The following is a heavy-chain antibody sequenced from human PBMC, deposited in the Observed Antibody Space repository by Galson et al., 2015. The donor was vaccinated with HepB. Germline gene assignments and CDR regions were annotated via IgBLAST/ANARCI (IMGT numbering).Heavy chain of an antibody. Sequence: SLRLSCAASGFPLSFYGMHWVRQVPGKGLVWVSAINDNGSDTYYADCVKGRFTISRDNAKTTVYLQMNSLRDEDTAVYYCSKDMYMIVLWGDVGFDYWGQGTLVTVSS. J-gene: IGHJ4*01. CDR2: INDNGSDT. D-gene: IGHD3-22*01. CDR3: SKDMYMIVLWGDVGFDY. CDR1: GFPLSFYG. V-gene: IGHV3-74*01.